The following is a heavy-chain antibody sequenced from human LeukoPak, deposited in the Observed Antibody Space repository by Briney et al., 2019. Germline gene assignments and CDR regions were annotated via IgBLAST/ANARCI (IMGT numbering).Heavy chain of an antibody. D-gene: IGHD2-21*02. CDR3: SCGGDRGDY. CDR2: ISGSGGST. J-gene: IGHJ4*02. V-gene: IGHV3-23*01. CDR1: GFTFSSYA. Sequence: GGSLRLSCAASGFTFSSYAMSWVRQAPGKGLEWVSAISGSGGSTYYADSVKGRFTISRDNAKNSLYLQMNSLRAEDTAVYYCSCGGDRGDYWGQGTLVTVSS.